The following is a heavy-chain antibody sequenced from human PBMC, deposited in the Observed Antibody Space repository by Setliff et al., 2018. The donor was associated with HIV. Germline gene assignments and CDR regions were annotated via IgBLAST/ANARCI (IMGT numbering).Heavy chain of an antibody. V-gene: IGHV4-34*01. CDR2: INHSGST. D-gene: IGHD5-12*01. CDR1: GGSFSDYY. J-gene: IGHJ6*03. Sequence: SETLSLTCAVYGGSFSDYYWTWIRQPPGKGLEWIGEINHSGSTNYNPSLKSRVTISVDTSKNQFSLKLSSVTAADTAVYYCARVNEVATIIYYYYSMDVWGKGTTVTVSS. CDR3: ARVNEVATIIYYYYSMDV.